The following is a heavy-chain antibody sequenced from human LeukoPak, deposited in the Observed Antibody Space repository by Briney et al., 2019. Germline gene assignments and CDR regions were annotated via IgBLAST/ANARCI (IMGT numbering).Heavy chain of an antibody. Sequence: GESLRLSCATSGLTFSSYSMNWVRQAPGKALEWVSSISSISLYIYYADSVRGRFTISRDNAKSSLYLQMNSLRAEDTAVYYCASEQSGNYYRPFDSWGQGTLVTVSS. V-gene: IGHV3-21*01. D-gene: IGHD1-26*01. CDR2: ISSISLYI. CDR1: GLTFSSYS. CDR3: ASEQSGNYYRPFDS. J-gene: IGHJ4*02.